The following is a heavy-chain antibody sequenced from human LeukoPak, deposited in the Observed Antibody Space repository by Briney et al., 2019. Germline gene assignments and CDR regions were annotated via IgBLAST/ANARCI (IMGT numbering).Heavy chain of an antibody. CDR1: GFTFSSYG. J-gene: IGHJ4*02. V-gene: IGHV3-30*18. Sequence: GGSLRLSCAASGFTFSSYGMHWVRQAPGKGLEWVAVIKYDGSNKSYADSVKGRFTISRDNSKNTLYLQMNSLRAEDTAVYYCAKDQRRGGAYCGGDCYSAFDYWGQGTLVTVSS. D-gene: IGHD2-21*02. CDR3: AKDQRRGGAYCGGDCYSAFDY. CDR2: IKYDGSNK.